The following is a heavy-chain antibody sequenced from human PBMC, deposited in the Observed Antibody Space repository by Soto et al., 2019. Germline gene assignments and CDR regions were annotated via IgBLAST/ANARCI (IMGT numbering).Heavy chain of an antibody. Sequence: ASVKVSCKASGYPFTTYHLHWVRQAPGQGLEWMGIVYVTGTGTRSAQKFQGRLTMTRDRSTSTVYMELSSLRSEDTAVYYCARPEGYGPGSYYFDSWGQGTLVTVSS. V-gene: IGHV1-46*01. J-gene: IGHJ4*02. CDR1: GYPFTTYH. CDR2: VYVTGTGT. D-gene: IGHD3-10*01. CDR3: ARPEGYGPGSYYFDS.